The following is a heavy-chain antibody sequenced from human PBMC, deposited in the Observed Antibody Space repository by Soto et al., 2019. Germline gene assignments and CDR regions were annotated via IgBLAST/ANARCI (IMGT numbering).Heavy chain of an antibody. Sequence: QVQLQESGPGLVKPSETLSLTCTVSGGSISSYYWSWIRQPAGKGLEWIGRIYTSGSTNYNPSLRSRLTMSVDTSKNQFSLKLSSVTAADTAVYYCARDQWYYYGSGSYSIFDYWGQGTLVTVSS. CDR2: IYTSGST. J-gene: IGHJ4*02. V-gene: IGHV4-4*07. CDR1: GGSISSYY. D-gene: IGHD3-10*01. CDR3: ARDQWYYYGSGSYSIFDY.